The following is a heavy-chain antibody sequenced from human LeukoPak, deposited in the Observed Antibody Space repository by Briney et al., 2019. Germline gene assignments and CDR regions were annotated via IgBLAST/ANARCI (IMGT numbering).Heavy chain of an antibody. J-gene: IGHJ4*02. D-gene: IGHD6-6*01. Sequence: PGGSLRLSCAASGFTVSSNYMSWVRQAPGKGLEWVSIIYSGGSRYYADSVKGRFTISRDNSKNTLYLQMNTLRAEDTAVYYCARGPNSNWSGLDFWGQGTLLTVSS. CDR1: GFTVSSNY. CDR3: ARGPNSNWSGLDF. CDR2: IYSGGSR. V-gene: IGHV3-53*01.